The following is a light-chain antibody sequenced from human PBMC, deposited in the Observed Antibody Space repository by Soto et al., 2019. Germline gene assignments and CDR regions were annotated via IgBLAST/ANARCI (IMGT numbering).Light chain of an antibody. CDR2: ANN. Sequence: QSVLTQPPSVSAAPRQRVTISCSGSTSNIGDNYVSWYQQLPGTAPKVLIYANNKRPSGIPDRFSGSKSGTSATLGITGLQTGDEADYYCAAWDHSLTAVVFGGGTKLTVL. V-gene: IGLV1-51*01. CDR3: AAWDHSLTAVV. CDR1: TSNIGDNY. J-gene: IGLJ2*01.